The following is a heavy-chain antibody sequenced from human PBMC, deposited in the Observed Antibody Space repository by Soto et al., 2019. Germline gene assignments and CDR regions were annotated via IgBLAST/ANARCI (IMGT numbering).Heavy chain of an antibody. D-gene: IGHD3-10*01. CDR1: GFIFSNYG. CDR2: ILYDGSNK. Sequence: QVHLVESGGGVVQPGRSLRLSCVASGFIFSNYGMHWVRQAPGKGLEWVASILYDGSNKYYADSVKGRFTISRDNSKNTLFLQMDSLGVDDTAVYYCAKRGDGGSGKYPAASWGQGTLVTVSS. V-gene: IGHV3-30*18. J-gene: IGHJ5*02. CDR3: AKRGDGGSGKYPAAS.